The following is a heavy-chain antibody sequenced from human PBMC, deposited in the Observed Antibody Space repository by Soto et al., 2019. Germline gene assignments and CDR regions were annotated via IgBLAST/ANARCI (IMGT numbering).Heavy chain of an antibody. CDR2: IYYSGST. Sequence: QVQLQESGPGLVKPSQTLSLTCTVSGGSISSGGYYWSWIRQHPGKGLEWIGYIYYSGSTYYNPSLRSRVTRSVDTSKNQFYLKLSSVTAADTAVYYCARVHLGTKYYYYYMDVWCKGTTVTVSS. J-gene: IGHJ6*03. CDR1: GGSISSGGYY. CDR3: ARVHLGTKYYYYYMDV. V-gene: IGHV4-31*03.